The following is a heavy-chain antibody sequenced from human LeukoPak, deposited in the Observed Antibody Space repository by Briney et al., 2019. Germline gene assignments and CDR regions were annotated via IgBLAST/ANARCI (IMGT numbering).Heavy chain of an antibody. Sequence: GRSLRLSCAASGFTFSSYGMHWVRQAPGKGLEGGAVIWYDGSNKYYADSVKGRFTISRDNSKNTLYLQMNSLRAEETAVYYCARGGGVRGVNYFDYWGQGRLVTVSS. J-gene: IGHJ4*02. CDR3: ARGGGVRGVNYFDY. V-gene: IGHV3-33*01. CDR2: IWYDGSNK. D-gene: IGHD3-10*02. CDR1: GFTFSSYG.